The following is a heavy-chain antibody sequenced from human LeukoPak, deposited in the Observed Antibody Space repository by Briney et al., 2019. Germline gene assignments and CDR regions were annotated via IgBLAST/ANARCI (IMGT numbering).Heavy chain of an antibody. CDR3: ARGLRGVVPAVVRPARSYYYGMDV. CDR2: IYYSGST. J-gene: IGHJ6*02. V-gene: IGHV4-59*01. CDR1: GGSISSYY. D-gene: IGHD2-2*01. Sequence: PSETLSLTCTVSGGSISSYYWSWIRQPPGKGLEWIGYIYYSGSTNYNPSLKSRVTISVDTSKNQFSLKLSSVTAADTAVYYCARGLRGVVPAVVRPARSYYYGMDVWGQGTTVTVSS.